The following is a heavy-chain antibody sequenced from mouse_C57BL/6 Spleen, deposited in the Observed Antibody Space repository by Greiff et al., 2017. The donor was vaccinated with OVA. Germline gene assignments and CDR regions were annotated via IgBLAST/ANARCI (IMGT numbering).Heavy chain of an antibody. J-gene: IGHJ3*01. CDR1: GYSFTDYN. D-gene: IGHD2-4*01. V-gene: IGHV1-39*01. CDR2: INPNYGTT. Sequence: VQLKESGPELVKPGASVKISCKASGYSFTDYNMNWVKQSNGKSLEWIGVINPNYGTTSYNQKFKGKATLTVDQSSSTAYMQLNSLTSEDSAVYYCARESYDYDDGAWFAYWGQGTLVTVSA. CDR3: ARESYDYDDGAWFAY.